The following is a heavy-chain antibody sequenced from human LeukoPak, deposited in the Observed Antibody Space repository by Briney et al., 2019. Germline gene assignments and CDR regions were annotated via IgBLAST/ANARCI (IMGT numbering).Heavy chain of an antibody. J-gene: IGHJ4*02. V-gene: IGHV4-61*08. CDR2: IYYSGST. D-gene: IGHD3-10*01. CDR3: ASSGRRVFDY. Sequence: SETLSLTCAVSGGSISSGGYSWSWIRQPPGKGLEWIGYIYYSGSTNYNPSLKSRVTISVDTSKNQFSLKLSSVTAADTAVYYCASSGRRVFDYWGQGTLVTVSS. CDR1: GGSISSGGYS.